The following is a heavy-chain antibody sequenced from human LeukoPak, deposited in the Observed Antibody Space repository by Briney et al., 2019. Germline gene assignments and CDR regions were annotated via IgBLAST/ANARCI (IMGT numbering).Heavy chain of an antibody. Sequence: GGSLRLSCAASGLTFTNAWMSWVRQAPGKGPEWLGRINSSADGGTTEYSKPVQDRFTISRDDSENTLCLQMNSLNTEDTGFYYCGTGGHCFADWGQGTLVTVSS. J-gene: IGHJ4*02. CDR3: GTGGHCFAD. V-gene: IGHV3-15*01. CDR1: GLTFTNAW. CDR2: INSSADGGTT. D-gene: IGHD3-10*01.